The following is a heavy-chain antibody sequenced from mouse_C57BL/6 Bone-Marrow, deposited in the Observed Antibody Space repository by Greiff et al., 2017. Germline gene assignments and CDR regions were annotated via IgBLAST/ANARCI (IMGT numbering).Heavy chain of an antibody. V-gene: IGHV1-9*01. CDR3: AREVGELGSAYYYAMDY. CDR1: GYTFTGYW. D-gene: IGHD4-1*01. CDR2: ILPGSGST. J-gene: IGHJ4*01. Sequence: QVQLQQSGAELMKPGASVKLSCKATGYTFTGYWIEWVKQRPGHGLEWIGEILPGSGSTNYNEKFKGKATFTADTSSNTAYMQLSSLTTEDSAIYYCAREVGELGSAYYYAMDYWGQGTSVTVSS.